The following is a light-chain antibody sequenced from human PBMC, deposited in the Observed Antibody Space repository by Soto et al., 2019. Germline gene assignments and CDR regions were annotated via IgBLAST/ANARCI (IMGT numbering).Light chain of an antibody. CDR1: SSDVGAYNY. J-gene: IGLJ3*02. CDR2: EVT. Sequence: QSALTQPPSASGSPGQSVTLSCTGTSSDVGAYNYVSWYQQHAGKAPKLVIYEVTKRPSGLPDRFSGPKSANTASLTVSGLQAEDEADYYCSSFASSNTWVFGGGTKLTVL. CDR3: SSFASSNTWV. V-gene: IGLV2-8*01.